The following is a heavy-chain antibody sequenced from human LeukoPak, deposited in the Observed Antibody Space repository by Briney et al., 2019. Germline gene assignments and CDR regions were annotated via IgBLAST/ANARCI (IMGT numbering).Heavy chain of an antibody. CDR2: VKPDGSDK. D-gene: IGHD6-13*01. V-gene: IGHV3-7*01. CDR3: ASGSIAAGYGDY. J-gene: IGHJ4*02. Sequence: GGSLRLSCAASGFSFSSYWMNWVRQTPEKGLEWMANVKPDGSDKYYVNSVRGRFTISRDNAKNSLYLQMNSLRAEDTAVYYCASGSIAAGYGDYWGQGTLVTVSS. CDR1: GFSFSSYW.